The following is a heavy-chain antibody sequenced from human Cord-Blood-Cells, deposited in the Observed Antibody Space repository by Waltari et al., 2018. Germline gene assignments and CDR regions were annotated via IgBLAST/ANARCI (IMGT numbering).Heavy chain of an antibody. J-gene: IGHJ6*03. CDR3: AEFSPYDYCVDG. CDR1: GGTFGRYA. CDR2: MNPIFGTA. Sequence: QVHLVQAGAGVKKSGSSVKVSGKASGGTFGRYAISWVRQAPGQGLEWMGGMNPIFGTANYAPKFQGRVTMTAEQSTSTAYTGLCSMRSEDTAVYYCAEFSPYDYCVDGWGKGTTVNVSS. V-gene: IGHV1-69*01.